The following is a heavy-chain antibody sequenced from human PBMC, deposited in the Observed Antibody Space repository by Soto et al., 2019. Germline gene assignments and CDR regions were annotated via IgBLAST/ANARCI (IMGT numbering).Heavy chain of an antibody. V-gene: IGHV3-48*02. CDR3: AKEMSHGRPYDY. J-gene: IGHJ4*02. CDR2: ISTGGSTI. Sequence: PGGSLRLSCSASGFTFSNYNMNWVRQAPGKGLEWVSYISTGGSTIYYADSVKGRFTISRDNSKNTLFLQMNSLRDEDTAIYYCAKEMSHGRPYDYWGQGTLVTVSS. CDR1: GFTFSNYN.